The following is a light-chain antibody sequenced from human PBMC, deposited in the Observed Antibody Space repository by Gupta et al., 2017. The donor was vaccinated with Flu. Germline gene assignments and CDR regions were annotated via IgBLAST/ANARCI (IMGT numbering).Light chain of an antibody. J-gene: IGLJ1*01. CDR3: ATDDDSHHNV. Sequence: QSVLTQPPSASGTPRQRVTISCSGSRSNIGSNTVNWYQHLPGTAPKLLIYGNKYRPSGVPDRFSGSKAGTSASLASSVLQAEEEADYYCATDDDSHHNVFGTGTKVTVL. V-gene: IGLV1-44*01. CDR1: RSNIGSNT. CDR2: GNK.